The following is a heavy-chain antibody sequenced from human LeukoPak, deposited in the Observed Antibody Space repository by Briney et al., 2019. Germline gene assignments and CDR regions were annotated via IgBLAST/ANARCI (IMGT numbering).Heavy chain of an antibody. CDR3: ATHRSPSSGSYIAY. Sequence: GGSLRLSCAASGLTFSSYGMHWVRQAPGKGLEWVAVIWYDGSNSDYTESVKGRFTISRDNSKNTLYLQMNSLRAEDTAVYYCATHRSPSSGSYIAYWGQGTLVTVSS. CDR1: GLTFSSYG. D-gene: IGHD3-10*01. V-gene: IGHV3-33*01. J-gene: IGHJ4*02. CDR2: IWYDGSNS.